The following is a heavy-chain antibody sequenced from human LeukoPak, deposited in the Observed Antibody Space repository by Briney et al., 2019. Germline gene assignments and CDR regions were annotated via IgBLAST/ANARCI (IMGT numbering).Heavy chain of an antibody. CDR2: INPSGGST. V-gene: IGHV1-46*01. CDR1: GYTFISYY. CDR3: ARDPLITATTTWFDP. J-gene: IGHJ5*02. Sequence: VASVKVSCKASGYTFISYYIHWVRQAPGQGLEWMGIINPSGGSTRYAQKFQGRVTMTRDTSTKTVYMEMSSLRSEDAAVYYCARDPLITATTTWFDPWGQGTLVTVSS. D-gene: IGHD1-7*01.